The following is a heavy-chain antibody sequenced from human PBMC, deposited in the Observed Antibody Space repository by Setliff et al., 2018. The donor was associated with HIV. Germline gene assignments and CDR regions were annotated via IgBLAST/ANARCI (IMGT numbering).Heavy chain of an antibody. Sequence: SETLSLTCTVSGGSISSGGYYWSWIRQHPGKGLEWIGYIYCSGSTYYNPSLRSRATISVDTSKNQFSLKLSSVTAADTAMYYCIIAYSSGWLSPMGFDSWGQGTLVTVSS. J-gene: IGHJ4*02. D-gene: IGHD6-19*01. CDR2: IYCSGST. CDR3: IIAYSSGWLSPMGFDS. CDR1: GGSISSGGYY. V-gene: IGHV4-31*08.